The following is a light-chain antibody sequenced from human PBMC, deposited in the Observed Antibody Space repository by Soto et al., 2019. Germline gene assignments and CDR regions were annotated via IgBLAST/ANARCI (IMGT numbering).Light chain of an antibody. Sequence: DIQMTQSPSTLSASVGDRVTITCRASQSISSWLAWYQQKPGKAPKLLIYRASSLKSGVPSRFSGSGSGTEFTLTISSLQPDDFAAYYCQQYNTSSVTFGQGTKLEIK. J-gene: IGKJ2*01. CDR1: QSISSW. CDR2: RAS. V-gene: IGKV1-5*03. CDR3: QQYNTSSVT.